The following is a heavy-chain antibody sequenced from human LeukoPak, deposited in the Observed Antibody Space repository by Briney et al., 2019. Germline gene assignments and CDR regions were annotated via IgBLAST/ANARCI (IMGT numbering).Heavy chain of an antibody. CDR2: INHSGST. Sequence: PSETLSLTCAVYGGSFSGYYWSWIRQPPGKGLEWIGEINHSGSTNYNPSLKSRVTISVDTSKNQLSLKLSSVTAADTAVYYCARGSGGSSNDYWGQGTLVTVSS. CDR1: GGSFSGYY. D-gene: IGHD2-15*01. V-gene: IGHV4-34*01. CDR3: ARGSGGSSNDY. J-gene: IGHJ4*02.